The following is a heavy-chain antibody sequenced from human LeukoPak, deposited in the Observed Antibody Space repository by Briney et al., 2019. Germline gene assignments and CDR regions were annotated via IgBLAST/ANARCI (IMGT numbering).Heavy chain of an antibody. D-gene: IGHD3-10*01. V-gene: IGHV1-8*01. CDR3: AIRFSRSSGSAIDY. Sequence: ASVTVSCKASGYTFTSYDINWVRQATGQGLEWMGWMNPNSGNTGYAQRLQGRVTTTRSTSISTAYMELSSIRSEDTAVYYSAIRFSRSSGSAIDYWGQGTLVTVA. CDR2: MNPNSGNT. J-gene: IGHJ4*02. CDR1: GYTFTSYD.